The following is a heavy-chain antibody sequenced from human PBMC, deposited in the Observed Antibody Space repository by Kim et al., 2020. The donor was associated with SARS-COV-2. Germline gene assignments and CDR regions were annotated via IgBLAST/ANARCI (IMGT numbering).Heavy chain of an antibody. V-gene: IGHV3-15*01. Sequence: GGSLRPSCAASGFTFNKAWMSWVRQAPGKGLEWVGRIKSNTADGSTIYAAPVKCRFTISRADSKNTLFLQMNSLKTDDTAVSYCATEMFDSSGYCSFD. CDR1: GFTFNKAW. CDR2: IKSNTADGST. CDR3: ATEMFDSSGYCSFD. J-gene: IGHJ4*03. D-gene: IGHD3-22*01.